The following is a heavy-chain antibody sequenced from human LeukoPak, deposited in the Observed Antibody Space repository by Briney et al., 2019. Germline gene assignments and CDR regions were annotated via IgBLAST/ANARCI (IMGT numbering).Heavy chain of an antibody. Sequence: ASVKVSCKASGYTFTRYDINWVRQATGQGLEWMGWMNPNSGNTGYAQKFQGRVTMTRNTSISTAYMELSSLRSEDTAVYYCARVLYSSSWYGDYNWFDPWGQGTLVTVSS. CDR1: GYTFTRYD. D-gene: IGHD6-13*01. V-gene: IGHV1-8*01. CDR3: ARVLYSSSWYGDYNWFDP. J-gene: IGHJ5*02. CDR2: MNPNSGNT.